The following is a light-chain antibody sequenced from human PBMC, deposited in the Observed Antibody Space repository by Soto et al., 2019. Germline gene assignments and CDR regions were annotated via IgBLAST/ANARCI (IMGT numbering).Light chain of an antibody. CDR1: SGDVGGYNY. V-gene: IGLV2-8*01. J-gene: IGLJ1*01. CDR3: SSYAGSNSYV. CDR2: EVS. Sequence: QSVLTQPPSASESPGQSVTISCTGTSGDVGGYNYVSWYQQHPGKAPKLMIFEVSERPSGVPDRFSASKSGNTASLTVSGLQAEDEADDYCSSYAGSNSYVFGTGTKVTVL.